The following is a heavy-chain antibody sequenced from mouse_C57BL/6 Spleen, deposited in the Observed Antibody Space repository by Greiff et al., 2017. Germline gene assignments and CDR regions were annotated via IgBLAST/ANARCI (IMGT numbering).Heavy chain of an antibody. V-gene: IGHV1-82*01. Sequence: QVQLQQSGPELVKPGASVKISCKASGYAFSSSWMNWVKQRPGQGLEWIGRIYPGDGDTNYNGKFKGKATLTADKSSSTAYMQLSSLTSEDSAVYYGARSIGVDYWGQGTTLTVSS. CDR3: ARSIGVDY. J-gene: IGHJ2*01. CDR1: GYAFSSSW. CDR2: IYPGDGDT. D-gene: IGHD2-3*01.